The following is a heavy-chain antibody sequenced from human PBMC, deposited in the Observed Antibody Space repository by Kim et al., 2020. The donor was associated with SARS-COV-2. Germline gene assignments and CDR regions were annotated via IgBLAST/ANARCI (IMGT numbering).Heavy chain of an antibody. V-gene: IGHV4-34*01. Sequence: SETLSLTCAVYGGSFSGYYWSWIRQPPGKGLEWIGEINHSGSTNYNPSLKSRVTISVDTSKNQFSLKLSSVTAADTAVYYCARARGGYCSSTSCPRDMYYMDVWGKGTTVTVSS. J-gene: IGHJ6*03. CDR1: GGSFSGYY. CDR2: INHSGST. D-gene: IGHD2-2*01. CDR3: ARARGGYCSSTSCPRDMYYMDV.